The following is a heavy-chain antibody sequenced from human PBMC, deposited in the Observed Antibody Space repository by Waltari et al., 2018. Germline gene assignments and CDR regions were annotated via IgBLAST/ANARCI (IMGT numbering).Heavy chain of an antibody. CDR1: GGSISSYY. Sequence: QVQLQESGPGLVKPSETLSLTCTVSGGSISSYYWSWIRQPPGKGLEWIGYIYYSGSTNYNPSLKSRVTISVDTSKNQFSLKLSSVTAADTAVYYCARDRLSAEYSSSSNWFDPWG. D-gene: IGHD6-6*01. J-gene: IGHJ5*02. CDR2: IYYSGST. V-gene: IGHV4-59*01. CDR3: ARDRLSAEYSSSSNWFDP.